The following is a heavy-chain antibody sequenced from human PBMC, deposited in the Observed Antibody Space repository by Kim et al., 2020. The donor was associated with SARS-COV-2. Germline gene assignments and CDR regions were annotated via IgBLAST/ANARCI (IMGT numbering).Heavy chain of an antibody. CDR1: GFTFSSYS. CDR2: IKSSSIYE. D-gene: IGHD6-19*01. V-gene: IGHV3-21*04. CDR3: ARVLTSGWSYFVY. Sequence: GGSLRLSCAASGFTFSSYSMNWVREAPGKDLEWISSIKSSSIYEYYADSVKGRFTIPSDNARASLDLQMHSLRAEDTAGYYFARVLTSGWSYFVYWGQGTMVT. J-gene: IGHJ4*02.